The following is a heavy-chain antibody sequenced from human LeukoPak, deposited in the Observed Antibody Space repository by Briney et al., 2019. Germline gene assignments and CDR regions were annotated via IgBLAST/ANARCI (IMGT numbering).Heavy chain of an antibody. CDR1: GGSISSGGYY. Sequence: SETLSLTCTVSGGSISSGGYYWSWIRQPPGKGLEWIGYIYHSGSTYYNPSLKSRVTISVDRSKNQFSLKLSSVTAADTAVYYCARGLITMVRGVISGMDVWGQGTTVTVSS. J-gene: IGHJ6*02. CDR2: IYHSGST. V-gene: IGHV4-30-2*01. CDR3: ARGLITMVRGVISGMDV. D-gene: IGHD3-10*01.